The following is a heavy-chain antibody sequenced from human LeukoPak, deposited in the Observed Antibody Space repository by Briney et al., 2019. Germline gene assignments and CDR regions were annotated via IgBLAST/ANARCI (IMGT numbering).Heavy chain of an antibody. Sequence: GGSLRLSCAASGFTFSSCAMHWVRQAPGKGLEWVAVISYDGSNKYYADSVKGRFTISRDNSKNTLYLQMNSLRAEDTAVYYCARVRSIAARLGPAAYWGQGTLVTVSS. V-gene: IGHV3-30*01. CDR3: ARVRSIAARLGPAAY. CDR1: GFTFSSCA. J-gene: IGHJ4*02. D-gene: IGHD6-6*01. CDR2: ISYDGSNK.